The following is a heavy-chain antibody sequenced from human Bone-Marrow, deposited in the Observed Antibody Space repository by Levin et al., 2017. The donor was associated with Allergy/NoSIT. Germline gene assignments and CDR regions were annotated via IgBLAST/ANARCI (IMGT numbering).Heavy chain of an antibody. CDR3: ARDPGDYAAFDI. Sequence: GESLKISCAASGFTFSSYWMHWVRQAPGKGLVWVSRINSDGSSTSYADSVKGRFTISRDNAKNTLYLQMNSLRAEDTAVYYCARDPGDYAAFDIWGQGTMVTVSS. V-gene: IGHV3-74*01. D-gene: IGHD4-17*01. CDR1: GFTFSSYW. J-gene: IGHJ3*02. CDR2: INSDGSST.